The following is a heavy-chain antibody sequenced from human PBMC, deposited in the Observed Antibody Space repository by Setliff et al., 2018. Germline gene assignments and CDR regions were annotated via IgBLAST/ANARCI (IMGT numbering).Heavy chain of an antibody. CDR1: SGSINSYY. CDR3: ARQPSSGAYYNPRPYYFDS. CDR2: VHFGGDT. D-gene: IGHD3-10*01. J-gene: IGHJ4*02. Sequence: PSETLSLTCTVSSGSINSYYWSWVRQSPGKGLEWIGFVHFGGDTNHNPSLKSRVTMSADTSNNQFSLNLRSVTAADTAVYFCARQPSSGAYYNPRPYYFDSWGQGTLVTVSS. V-gene: IGHV4-59*01.